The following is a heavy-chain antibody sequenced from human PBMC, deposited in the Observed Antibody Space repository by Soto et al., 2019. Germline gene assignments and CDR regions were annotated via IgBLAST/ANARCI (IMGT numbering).Heavy chain of an antibody. V-gene: IGHV4-4*02. J-gene: IGHJ4*02. CDR3: ARDIGYFDY. CDR1: GDSISSSNW. CDR2: IYHSDST. Sequence: SSETLSLTCAVSGDSISSSNWWSWVRPPPGKGLEWIGEIYHSDSTNYNPSLKSRVNISVDKSNNQFSLKMSSVTAADTAVYYCARDIGYFDYWGQGTLVTVSS. D-gene: IGHD1-26*01.